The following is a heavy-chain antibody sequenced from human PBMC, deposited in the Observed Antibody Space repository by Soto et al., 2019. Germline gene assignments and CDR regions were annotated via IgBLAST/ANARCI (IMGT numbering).Heavy chain of an antibody. J-gene: IGHJ4*02. CDR2: INRDGSEK. CDR3: ARESTVDLAGY. V-gene: IGHV3-7*01. D-gene: IGHD5-12*01. CDR1: GFSISTYW. Sequence: EVQLVESGGGLVQPGGSLRLSCAASGFSISTYWMSWVRQAPGKGLEWVANINRDGSEKNYVDSVKGRFTISRDNAKNSLYLQMNSLRVEDTAVYYCARESTVDLAGYWGQGTLVTVSS.